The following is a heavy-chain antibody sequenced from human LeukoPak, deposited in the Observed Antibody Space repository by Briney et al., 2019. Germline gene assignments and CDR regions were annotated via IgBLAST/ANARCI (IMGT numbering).Heavy chain of an antibody. Sequence: PGGSLRPSCAASEVTFSNYAMTWVRQAPGKGLEWVSAISGSGGSTYYADSVKGRFTISRDNSKNTLYLQMNSLRAEDTAVYYCAKCGTSSGFDYWGQGSLVTVSS. CDR2: ISGSGGST. V-gene: IGHV3-23*01. D-gene: IGHD1/OR15-1a*01. J-gene: IGHJ4*02. CDR1: EVTFSNYA. CDR3: AKCGTSSGFDY.